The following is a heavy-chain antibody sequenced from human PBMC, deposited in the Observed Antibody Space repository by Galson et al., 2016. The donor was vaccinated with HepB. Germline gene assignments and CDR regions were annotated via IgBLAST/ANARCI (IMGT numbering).Heavy chain of an antibody. Sequence: SLRLSCAASGFTVSHNYMRWVRQAPGKGLEWVALIYSNGVTDYADSVRGRFTISRDNSKNTLFLRMSSLRADDTAMYYCAKVVAMAGTAFDIWGQGTMVIVSS. V-gene: IGHV3-53*01. J-gene: IGHJ3*02. D-gene: IGHD6-19*01. CDR3: AKVVAMAGTAFDI. CDR1: GFTVSHNY. CDR2: IYSNGVT.